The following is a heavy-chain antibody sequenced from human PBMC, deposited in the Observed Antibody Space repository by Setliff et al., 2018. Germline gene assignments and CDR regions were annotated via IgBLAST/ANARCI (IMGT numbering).Heavy chain of an antibody. CDR3: ARINFYVSSGFYYASDY. CDR1: GYSFTMYG. V-gene: IGHV1-18*01. D-gene: IGHD3-22*01. Sequence: ASVKVSCKASGYSFTMYGVNWVRQAPGQGLEWMAWISAFTGFTQYSQKFKGRVTVTKDASTSTAYLDLGSLTSDDTALYYCARINFYVSSGFYYASDYWGQGTLVTVSS. J-gene: IGHJ4*02. CDR2: ISAFTGFT.